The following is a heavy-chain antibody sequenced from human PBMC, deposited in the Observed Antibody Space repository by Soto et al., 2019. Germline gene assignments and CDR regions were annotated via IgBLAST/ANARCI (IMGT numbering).Heavy chain of an antibody. V-gene: IGHV3-30*18. CDR3: AKSVWFGELSPMDV. D-gene: IGHD3-10*01. CDR2: ISYDGSNK. J-gene: IGHJ6*02. Sequence: QVQLVESGGGVVQPGRSLRLSCAASGFTFSSYGMHWVRQAPGKGLEWVAVISYDGSNKYYADSVKGRFTISRDNSKNTLYLQMNSLRAEDTAVYYCAKSVWFGELSPMDVLGQGTTVTVSS. CDR1: GFTFSSYG.